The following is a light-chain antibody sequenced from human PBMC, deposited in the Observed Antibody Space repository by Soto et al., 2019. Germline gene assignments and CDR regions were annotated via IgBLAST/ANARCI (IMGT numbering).Light chain of an antibody. CDR1: QSLSGNY. V-gene: IGKV3-20*01. CDR3: QHHGSSPT. Sequence: EIVLTQSPGTLSLSPGERVTLSCRASQSLSGNYVAWYQQKPGQAPRLLIYGASIRATGIPDRFAGSGSGPDFSLTVSRLEPEDFGVYYCQHHGSSPTFGPGTKVEIK. J-gene: IGKJ1*01. CDR2: GAS.